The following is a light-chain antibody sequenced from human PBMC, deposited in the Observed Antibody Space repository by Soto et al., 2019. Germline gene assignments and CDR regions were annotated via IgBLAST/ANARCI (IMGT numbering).Light chain of an antibody. CDR2: EVT. CDR1: SSDVWSYNL. J-gene: IGLJ3*02. CDR3: CSYAGSSTWV. V-gene: IGLV2-23*02. Sequence: QSALTQPASVSGSPGQSITISCTGTSSDVWSYNLVSWYQQHPGKAPKLMISEVTKRPSGISARFSGSKSGNTASLTISGLQAEDESDYYCCSYAGSSTWVFGGGTTVTVL.